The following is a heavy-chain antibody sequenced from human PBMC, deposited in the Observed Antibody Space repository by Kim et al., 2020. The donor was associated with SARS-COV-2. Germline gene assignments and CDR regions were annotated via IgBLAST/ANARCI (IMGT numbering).Heavy chain of an antibody. D-gene: IGHD6-19*01. J-gene: IGHJ4*02. V-gene: IGHV3-23*01. Sequence: YADSVKGRFTVSRDNDKNTLYLQMDNRRVEDTALYYCAKDHESSGWPTFDYWGQGTQVTVSS. CDR3: AKDHESSGWPTFDY.